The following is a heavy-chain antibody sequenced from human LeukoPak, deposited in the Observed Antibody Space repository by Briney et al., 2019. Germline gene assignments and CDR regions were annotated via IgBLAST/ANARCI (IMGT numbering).Heavy chain of an antibody. CDR1: GITLSNAW. CDR3: TTDVS. V-gene: IGHV3-15*01. Sequence: PGGSLRLSCAASGITLSNAWMTWVRQAPGKGLEWVGRIKTKTDVGTADYAAPVKGRFTISRDDSKNTVYLQMNSLRSEDTAVYYCTTDVSWGQGTLVTVSS. J-gene: IGHJ4*02. CDR2: IKTKTDVGTA.